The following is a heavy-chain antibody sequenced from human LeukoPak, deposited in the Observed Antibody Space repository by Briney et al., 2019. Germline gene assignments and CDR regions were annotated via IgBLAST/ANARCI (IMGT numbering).Heavy chain of an antibody. V-gene: IGHV4-34*01. Sequence: SETLSLTCAVYGGSFSGYYWSWIRQPPGKGLEWIGEINHSGSTNYNPSLKSRVTISVDTSKNQFSLELSSVTAADTAVYYCARGIMTADWGQGILVTVSS. CDR2: INHSGST. CDR3: ARGIMTAD. CDR1: GGSFSGYY. J-gene: IGHJ4*02.